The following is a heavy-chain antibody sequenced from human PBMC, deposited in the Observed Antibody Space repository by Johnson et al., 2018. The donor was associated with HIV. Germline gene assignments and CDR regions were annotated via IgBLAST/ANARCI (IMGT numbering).Heavy chain of an antibody. D-gene: IGHD2-8*01. V-gene: IGHV3-74*02. Sequence: VQLVESGGGLVQPGGSLRLSCVASGFTVSGNYMNWVRQAPGKGLEWVARINSDGSRTNYADSVKGRFTISRDNAKNQLYLQMNSLRAEETAVYYCAKAGVGYCTNGICVSADAFDSWGQGTMVTVSS. CDR2: INSDGSRT. CDR1: GFTVSGNY. CDR3: AKAGVGYCTNGICVSADAFDS. J-gene: IGHJ3*02.